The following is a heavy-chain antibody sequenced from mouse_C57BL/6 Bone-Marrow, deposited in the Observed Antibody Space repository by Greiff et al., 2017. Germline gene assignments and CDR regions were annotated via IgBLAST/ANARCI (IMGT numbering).Heavy chain of an antibody. D-gene: IGHD3-2*02. J-gene: IGHJ2*01. CDR2: IYPGDGDT. V-gene: IGHV1-82*01. CDR3: ARGLRLFDY. CDR1: GYAFSSSW. Sequence: QVQLQQSGPELVKPGASVKISCKASGYAFSSSWMNWVKQRPGKGLEWIGRIYPGDGDTNYNGKFKGKATLTAYKSSSTAYMQLSSLTSEDSAVYFCARGLRLFDYWGQGTTLTVSS.